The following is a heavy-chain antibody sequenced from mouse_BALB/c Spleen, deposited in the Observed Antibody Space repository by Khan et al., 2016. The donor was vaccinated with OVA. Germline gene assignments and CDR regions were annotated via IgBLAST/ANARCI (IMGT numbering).Heavy chain of an antibody. CDR1: GYTFTNYG. Sequence: QIQLVQSGPELKKPGETVKISCKASGYTFTNYGMNWVKQSPGKALKWMGWINTYTGEPTYADDFKGRFAFSLETSASTAYLQINNLKNEDKATYFSARPPSSTYTLDHWGQGTSVTVSS. CDR2: INTYTGEP. CDR3: ARPPSSTYTLDH. V-gene: IGHV9-1*02. J-gene: IGHJ4*01.